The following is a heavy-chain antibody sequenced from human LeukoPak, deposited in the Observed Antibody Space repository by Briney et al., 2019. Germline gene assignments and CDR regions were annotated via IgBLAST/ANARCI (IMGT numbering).Heavy chain of an antibody. D-gene: IGHD3-9*01. Sequence: SETLSLTCTVSGGSLSSYYWNWIRQPPGKGLEWIGYIYYSGSTNYNPSLTSRVTISVDTSKNQFSLKLSSVTAADTAVYYCARVPSKDYDILTGYYAGAFDIWGQGTMVTVSS. CDR1: GGSLSSYY. V-gene: IGHV4-59*01. CDR3: ARVPSKDYDILTGYYAGAFDI. J-gene: IGHJ3*02. CDR2: IYYSGST.